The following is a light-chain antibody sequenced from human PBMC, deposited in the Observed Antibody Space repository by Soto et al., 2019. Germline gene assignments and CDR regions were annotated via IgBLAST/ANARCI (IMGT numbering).Light chain of an antibody. CDR3: QQYGSSPLT. J-gene: IGKJ4*01. V-gene: IGKV3-20*01. CDR1: QSVSSSY. CDR2: GAS. Sequence: EIVLTQSPGTLSLSPGERATLSCRASQSVSSSYLAWYQQKPGQAPRLLIYGASSKATGIPDRFSGSGSGTDFTLTIRRLEPEEFAVYYCQQYGSSPLTFGGGTKVEIK.